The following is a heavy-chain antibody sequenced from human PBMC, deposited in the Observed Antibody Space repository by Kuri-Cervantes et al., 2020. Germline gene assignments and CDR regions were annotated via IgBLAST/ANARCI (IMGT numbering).Heavy chain of an antibody. Sequence: GSLRPSCTVSGGSISSYYWSWIRQPPGKGLEWIGYIYYSGSTNYNPSLKSRVTISVDTSKNQFSLKLSSVTAADTAVYYCARVVTPYYYYGMDVWGQGTTVTVSS. V-gene: IGHV4-59*01. CDR3: ARVVTPYYYYGMDV. D-gene: IGHD5-18*01. J-gene: IGHJ6*02. CDR2: IYYSGST. CDR1: GGSISSYY.